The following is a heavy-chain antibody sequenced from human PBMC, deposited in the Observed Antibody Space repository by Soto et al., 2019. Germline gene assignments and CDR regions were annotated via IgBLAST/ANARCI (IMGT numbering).Heavy chain of an antibody. CDR3: VRGKYSGSYFFDY. CDR1: GFSFSNYW. Sequence: GGSLRLSCEASGFSFSNYWMHWVRQAPGKGLVWVSSLSSDGSTTDYADSVKGRFTISRDNAKNTLYLQMNSLGAEDTAIYYCVRGKYSGSYFFDYWGQGTLVTVSS. CDR2: LSSDGSTT. V-gene: IGHV3-74*01. J-gene: IGHJ4*02. D-gene: IGHD1-26*01.